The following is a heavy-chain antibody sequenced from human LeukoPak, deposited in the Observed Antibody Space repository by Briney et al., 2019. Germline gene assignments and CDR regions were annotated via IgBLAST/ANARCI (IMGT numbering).Heavy chain of an antibody. J-gene: IGHJ6*02. D-gene: IGHD3-16*01. CDR1: GFTFGSYS. V-gene: IGHV3-21*01. CDR2: ISSSSSYI. Sequence: PGGSLRLSCAASGFTFGSYSMNWVRQAPGKGLEWVSSISSSSSYIYYADSVKGRFTISRDNAKNSLYLQMNSLRAEDTAVYYCARLTSLVRGGVGLDYGMDVWGQGTTVTVSS. CDR3: ARLTSLVRGGVGLDYGMDV.